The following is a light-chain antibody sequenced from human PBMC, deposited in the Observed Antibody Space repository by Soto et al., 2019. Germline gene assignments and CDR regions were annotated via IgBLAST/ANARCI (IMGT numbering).Light chain of an antibody. V-gene: IGKV1-6*01. CDR3: LQDYNYPRT. Sequence: AIQMTQSPSSLPASVGDRVTISCRASQAISNDLGWYQQKPGKAPLLLIYETSTLQSGDPSRFSGSRSGTDFTLTVNSLQREDFATYDCLQDYNYPRTFGQGTKVEV. CDR1: QAISND. CDR2: ETS. J-gene: IGKJ1*01.